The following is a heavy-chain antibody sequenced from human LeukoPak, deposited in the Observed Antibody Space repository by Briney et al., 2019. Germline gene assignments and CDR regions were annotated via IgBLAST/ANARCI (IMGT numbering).Heavy chain of an antibody. CDR2: ISAYNGNT. J-gene: IGHJ5*02. CDR1: GYTFTSYG. V-gene: IGHV1-18*01. Sequence: GASVKVSCKASGYTFTSYGISWVRQAPGQGLEWMGWISAYNGNTNYAQKHQGRVTMTTDTSTSTAYMELRSLRSDDTAVYYCARDGQRYDTLNWFDPWGQGTLVTVSS. D-gene: IGHD3-9*01. CDR3: ARDGQRYDTLNWFDP.